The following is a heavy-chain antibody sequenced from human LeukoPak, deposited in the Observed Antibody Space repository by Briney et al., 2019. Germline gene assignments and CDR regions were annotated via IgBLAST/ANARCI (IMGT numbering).Heavy chain of an antibody. CDR3: ARQSYGGNSDFAY. J-gene: IGHJ4*02. CDR2: IYPGNSDT. D-gene: IGHD4-23*01. Sequence: GESLKISCKGSGYTFTDYWIAWVRQMPGKGLECMGIIYPGNSDTRYSPSFQGQVTISADKSISTAYLQWRSLKASDTAMYYCARQSYGGNSDFAYWGQGALVTVSP. V-gene: IGHV5-51*01. CDR1: GYTFTDYW.